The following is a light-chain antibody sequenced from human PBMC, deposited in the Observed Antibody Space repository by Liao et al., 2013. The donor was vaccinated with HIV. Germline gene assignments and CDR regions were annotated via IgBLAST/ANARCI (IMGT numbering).Light chain of an antibody. V-gene: IGLV3-1*01. CDR3: QVWDSSSDHPGV. CDR1: NLGDKY. Sequence: SYELTQPPSVSVSPGQTASITCSGDNLGDKYASWYQQKSGQSPVLVIYQDTERPSGIPARFSGSNSGNTATLTISGTQATDEADYYCQVWDSSSDHPGVFGTGTKVTVL. CDR2: QDT. J-gene: IGLJ1*01.